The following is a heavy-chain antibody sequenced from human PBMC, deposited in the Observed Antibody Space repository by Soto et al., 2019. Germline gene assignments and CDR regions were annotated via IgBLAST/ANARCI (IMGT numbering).Heavy chain of an antibody. CDR1: GDSVSRISTA. V-gene: IGHV6-1*01. J-gene: IGHJ3*02. CDR3: ASGRWSGFDI. Sequence: QVQLQQSGPGLVKPSQTLSLTCAISGDSVSRISTAWNWIRQSPSRGLEWLGRTYYRSKWYNNYAVSVKSRITIHPDTSKNQFSLQLNSVTPEDTAVYYCASGRWSGFDIWGQGTMVTVSS. D-gene: IGHD3-3*01. CDR2: TYYRSKWYN.